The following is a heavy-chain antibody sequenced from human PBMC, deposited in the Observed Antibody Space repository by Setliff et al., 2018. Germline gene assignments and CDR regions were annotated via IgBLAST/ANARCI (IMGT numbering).Heavy chain of an antibody. CDR2: ITGSGAGT. D-gene: IGHD3-22*01. J-gene: IGHJ6*03. Sequence: PGGSLRLSCVASGFTFSSYAMNWVRQAPGKGLEGVSGITGSGAGTYYADSVEGRFTISRDNSDNTLYLEMISPRAEDTAVYYCAKGGGGNYDSSAIGYYYYYYYMDVWGKGTTVTVSS. CDR1: GFTFSSYA. CDR3: AKGGGGNYDSSAIGYYYYYYYMDV. V-gene: IGHV3-23*01.